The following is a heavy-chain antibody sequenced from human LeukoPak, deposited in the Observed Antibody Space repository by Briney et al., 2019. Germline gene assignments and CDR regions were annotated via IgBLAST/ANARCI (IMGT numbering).Heavy chain of an antibody. CDR1: GFTFSSYA. CDR3: AKVPAGGYYSGDY. Sequence: GGSLRLSCAASGFTFSSYAMSWVRQVPGKGLEWVSAISGSGGSTYYADSVKGRFTISRDNSKNTLYLQMNSLRAEDTAVYYCAKVPAGGYYSGDYWGQGTLVTVSS. V-gene: IGHV3-23*01. J-gene: IGHJ4*02. D-gene: IGHD3-22*01. CDR2: ISGSGGST.